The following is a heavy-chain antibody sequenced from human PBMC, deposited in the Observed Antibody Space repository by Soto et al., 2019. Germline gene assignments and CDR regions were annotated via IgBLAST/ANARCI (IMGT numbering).Heavy chain of an antibody. CDR1: GGSISSYY. Sequence: PSETLSLTCIVSGGSISSYYWSWIRQSPGKGLEWIGYIYYTGNTNYNPSLRSRVTISLDTSKNQFSLNLNSVTAADTAVYYCARGEPYYDFWSGYYLLHWFDPWGQGTLVTVSS. D-gene: IGHD3-3*01. V-gene: IGHV4-59*08. CDR3: ARGEPYYDFWSGYYLLHWFDP. J-gene: IGHJ5*02. CDR2: IYYTGNT.